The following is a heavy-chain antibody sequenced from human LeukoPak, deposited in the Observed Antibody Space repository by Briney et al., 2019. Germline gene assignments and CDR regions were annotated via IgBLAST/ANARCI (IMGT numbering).Heavy chain of an antibody. Sequence: GGSLRLSCADSGFTFSRYWMHRVRQTPGKGLVWVSCISADGSVTRYADSVKGRFTISRDNTKSTLYLQMHSLRAEDTAVYYCATAGGDGSRMGFDPWGQGTLVTVSS. V-gene: IGHV3-74*01. CDR3: ATAGGDGSRMGFDP. J-gene: IGHJ5*02. D-gene: IGHD2-15*01. CDR2: ISADGSVT. CDR1: GFTFSRYW.